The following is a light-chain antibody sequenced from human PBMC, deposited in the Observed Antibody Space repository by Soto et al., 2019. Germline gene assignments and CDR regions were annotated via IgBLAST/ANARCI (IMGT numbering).Light chain of an antibody. J-gene: IGLJ2*01. V-gene: IGLV1-40*01. CDR1: SSNIGAGYD. Sequence: QPVLTQPPSVCGAPGQRVTISCTGTSSNIGAGYDVHWYQQLPGTAPKLLIYGNSNRPSGVPDRFSGYKSGTSASLAITGLQAEDEADYYCKSYDSSLSGSGVFGGGTKLTVL. CDR2: GNS. CDR3: KSYDSSLSGSGV.